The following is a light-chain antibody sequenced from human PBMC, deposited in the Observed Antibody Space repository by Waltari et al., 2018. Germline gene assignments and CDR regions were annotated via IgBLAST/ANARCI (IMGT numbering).Light chain of an antibody. CDR3: QQRKTWPIT. J-gene: IGKJ5*01. V-gene: IGKV3-11*01. Sequence: IVLTQSPATLSLSPGERATLSCRASQSVSSFLAWYQQKRGQAPRLLIYDASTRATGIPARFSGSGSGTDFTLTISSLEPEDFAVYYCQQRKTWPITFGQGTRLEIK. CDR2: DAS. CDR1: QSVSSF.